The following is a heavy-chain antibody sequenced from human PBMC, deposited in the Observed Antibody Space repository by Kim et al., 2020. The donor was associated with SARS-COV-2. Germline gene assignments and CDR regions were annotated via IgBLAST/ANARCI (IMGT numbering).Heavy chain of an antibody. D-gene: IGHD3-10*01. CDR3: VRDRGAIRFYYYGMDV. CDR2: IQYSGGT. CDR1: GGSMSGYY. V-gene: IGHV4-59*01. Sequence: SETLSLTCTVSGGSMSGYYWSWIRQSPGKGLEWIGYIQYSGGTNYNPSLKSRVTISVDTSKNQFSLKLASVSAAATAVSYCVRDRGAIRFYYYGMDVWG. J-gene: IGHJ6*02.